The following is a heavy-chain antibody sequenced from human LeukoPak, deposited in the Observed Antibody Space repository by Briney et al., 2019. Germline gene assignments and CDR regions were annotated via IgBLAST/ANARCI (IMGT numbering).Heavy chain of an antibody. D-gene: IGHD3-22*01. Sequence: SETLSLTCAVYGGPFSGYYWTWIRQPPGKGLEWVGEINHSGTTNYNPSLKSRVTISVDTSKNQFSLKLSSVTAADTAVYYCARGLYDSRGYYHFDYWGQGTLVTVSS. J-gene: IGHJ4*02. CDR3: ARGLYDSRGYYHFDY. CDR2: INHSGTT. V-gene: IGHV4-34*01. CDR1: GGPFSGYY.